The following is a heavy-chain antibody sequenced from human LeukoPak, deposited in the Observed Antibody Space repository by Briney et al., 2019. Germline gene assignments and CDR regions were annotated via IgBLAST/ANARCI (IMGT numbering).Heavy chain of an antibody. J-gene: IGHJ4*02. CDR1: GASFSDDY. CDR2: INNRGST. Sequence: KPSATLSLTCAVSGASFSDDYWSWIRQFPQKGPEWIGEINNRGSTSYTPSLNSRAIMSAPVSKPKFSFRLRSMIAANRAVYYFSRGGYGPRLGNWGQGTLVTVSS. CDR3: SRGGYGPRLGN. V-gene: IGHV4-34*01. D-gene: IGHD3-16*01.